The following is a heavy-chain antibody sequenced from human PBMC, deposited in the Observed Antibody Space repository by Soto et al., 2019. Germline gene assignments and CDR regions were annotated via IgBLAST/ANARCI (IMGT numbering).Heavy chain of an antibody. CDR2: IYYSGST. CDR1: GGSISSGGYY. D-gene: IGHD5-18*01. CDR3: ATVRGYSYHH. Sequence: QVQLQESGPGLVKPSQTLSLTCTVSGGSISSGGYYWSWIRQHPGKGLEWIGYIYYSGSTFYNPSLKSRVTLSVDTSKNPFPPELSPVTAADPAVYFWATVRGYSYHHWRDVTPVTVSS. J-gene: IGHJ5*02. V-gene: IGHV4-31*03.